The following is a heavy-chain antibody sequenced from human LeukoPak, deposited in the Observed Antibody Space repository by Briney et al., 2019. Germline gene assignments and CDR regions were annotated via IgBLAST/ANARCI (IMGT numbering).Heavy chain of an antibody. CDR2: ISGSGGSS. V-gene: IGHV3-23*01. CDR1: GFTFTNYA. CDR3: AKPLRDAGSFNYPYFDF. Sequence: PGGSLRLSCAASGFTFTNYAMNWVRQAPGKGLEWVSAISGSGGSSSYADSVRGRFTISRDNSNNMLYLQMNSLRAEDTAVYYCAKPLRDAGSFNYPYFDFWCQGTLVTVSS. J-gene: IGHJ4*02. D-gene: IGHD5-24*01.